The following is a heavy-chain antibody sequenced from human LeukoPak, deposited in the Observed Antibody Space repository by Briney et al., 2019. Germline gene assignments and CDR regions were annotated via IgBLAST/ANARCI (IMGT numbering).Heavy chain of an antibody. CDR2: INHSGST. D-gene: IGHD5-18*01. J-gene: IGHJ3*02. V-gene: IGHV4-34*01. Sequence: ASETLSLTCAVYGGSFSGYYWSWIRQPPGKGLEWIGEINHSGSTNYNPSLKSRVTISVDTSENQFSLKLSSVTAADTAVYYCAKRSPRGYSYAVGAFDIWGQGTMVTVSS. CDR3: AKRSPRGYSYAVGAFDI. CDR1: GGSFSGYY.